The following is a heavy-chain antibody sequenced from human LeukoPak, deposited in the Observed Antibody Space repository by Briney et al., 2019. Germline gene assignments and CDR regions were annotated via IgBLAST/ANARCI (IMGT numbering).Heavy chain of an antibody. J-gene: IGHJ3*02. CDR3: ARRVPAGIGAFDI. V-gene: IGHV1-2*06. Sequence: ASVKVSCKASGYIFTGYYIHWVRQAPGQGLEWMGRINPSSGATNYAQKFQGRVTMTRDTSISTAYMELSRLRSDDTAVYYCARRVPAGIGAFDIWGQGTMVTVSS. D-gene: IGHD2-2*02. CDR2: INPSSGAT. CDR1: GYIFTGYY.